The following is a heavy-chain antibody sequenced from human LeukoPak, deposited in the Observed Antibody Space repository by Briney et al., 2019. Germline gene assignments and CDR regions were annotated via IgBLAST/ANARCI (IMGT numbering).Heavy chain of an antibody. Sequence: ASVKVSCKASGYTFTTYGINWVRQAPGQGLEWMGWISVYNGNTNYAQKFQGRVTMTRDTSISTAYMELSRLRSDDTAVYYCASSDITMIPGYWGQGTLVTVSS. CDR3: ASSDITMIPGY. D-gene: IGHD3-22*01. CDR1: GYTFTTYG. CDR2: ISVYNGNT. V-gene: IGHV1-18*01. J-gene: IGHJ4*02.